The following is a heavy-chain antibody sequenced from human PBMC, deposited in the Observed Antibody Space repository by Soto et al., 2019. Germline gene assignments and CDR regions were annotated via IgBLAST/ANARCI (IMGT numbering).Heavy chain of an antibody. Sequence: ASVKVSCKASGYTFTSYDINWVRQATGQGLEWMGWMNPNSGNTGYAQKFQGRVTMTRNTSISTAYMELSSLRSEDTAVYYCARGTKARPPGRAYYYYYMDVWGKGTTVTVSS. CDR3: ARGTKARPPGRAYYYYYMDV. J-gene: IGHJ6*03. CDR2: MNPNSGNT. V-gene: IGHV1-8*01. CDR1: GYTFTSYD.